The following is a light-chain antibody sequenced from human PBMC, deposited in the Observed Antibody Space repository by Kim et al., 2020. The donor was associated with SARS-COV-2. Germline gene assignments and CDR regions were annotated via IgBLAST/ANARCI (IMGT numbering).Light chain of an antibody. CDR2: GAS. V-gene: IGKV3-20*01. J-gene: IGKJ4*01. CDR3: QQYSSSTHT. CDR1: QSVSSSY. Sequence: EIVLTQSPGTLSLSPGERATLSCRASQSVSSSYLAWYQQKPGQAPRLLIYGASSRATGIPDRFSGSGYGTDFTLTISRLETEDFAVYYCQQYSSSTHTFGGGTKLDIK.